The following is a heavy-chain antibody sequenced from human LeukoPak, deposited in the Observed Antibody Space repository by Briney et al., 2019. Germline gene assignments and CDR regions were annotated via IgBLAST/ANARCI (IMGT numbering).Heavy chain of an antibody. CDR2: ISLTGDST. D-gene: IGHD3-10*01. V-gene: IGHV3-64*01. J-gene: IGHJ6*03. CDR1: GFTLGNHA. CDR3: ARSYASGIHYMDV. Sequence: PGGSLRLSCVASGFTLGNHAMHWVRQGPGKGLEYVSAISLTGDSTYYANSVKGRFTISRDDSKNTLYLQMGSLRTEDMAVYYCARSYASGIHYMDVWGKGSTVTVSS.